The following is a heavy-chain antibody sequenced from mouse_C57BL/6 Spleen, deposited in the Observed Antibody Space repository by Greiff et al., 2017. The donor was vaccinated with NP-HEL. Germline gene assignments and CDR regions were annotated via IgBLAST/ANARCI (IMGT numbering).Heavy chain of an antibody. Sequence: QVQLQQSGAELVRPGASVKLSCKASGYTFTDYYINWVKQRPGQGLEWIARIYPGSGNTYYNEKFKGKATLTAEKSSSTAYMQLSSLTSEDSAVYFCARGSLLYYFDYWGQGTTLTVSS. CDR3: ARGSLLYYFDY. D-gene: IGHD2-10*01. J-gene: IGHJ2*01. CDR2: IYPGSGNT. V-gene: IGHV1-76*01. CDR1: GYTFTDYY.